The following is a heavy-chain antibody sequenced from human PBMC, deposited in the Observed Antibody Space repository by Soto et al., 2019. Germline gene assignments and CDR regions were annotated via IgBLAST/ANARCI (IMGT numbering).Heavy chain of an antibody. CDR2: ISYDGSNK. D-gene: IGHD3-16*01. J-gene: IGHJ4*02. CDR3: ASWGSMPGDY. V-gene: IGHV3-30-3*01. Sequence: ASVGGVVQPGRSLRLSCAASGFTFSTFAMNWVRQAPGRGLERVSVISYDGSNKYYADSVKGRFTISRDNSKNTLYLQMNSLRTEDTAVYYCASWGSMPGDYWGQGTLVTVSS. CDR1: GFTFSTFA.